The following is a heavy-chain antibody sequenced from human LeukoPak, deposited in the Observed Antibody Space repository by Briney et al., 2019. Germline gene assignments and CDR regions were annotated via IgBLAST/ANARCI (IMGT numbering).Heavy chain of an antibody. J-gene: IGHJ4*02. Sequence: PGGSLRLSCAASGFTFDDYAMHWVRQAPGKGLEWVSLITWDGDNTYYADSMKGRFTISRDNSKNSLYLHMNSLRGEDTAFYYCAKGTSSWHEFDYWGQGTLVTVSS. D-gene: IGHD6-13*01. V-gene: IGHV3-43D*03. CDR2: ITWDGDNT. CDR1: GFTFDDYA. CDR3: AKGTSSWHEFDY.